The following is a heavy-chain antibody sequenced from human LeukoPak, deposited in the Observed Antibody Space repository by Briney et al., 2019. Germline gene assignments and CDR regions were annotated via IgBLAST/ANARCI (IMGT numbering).Heavy chain of an antibody. Sequence: GGPLRLSCAASGFTFSSYAMHWVCQAPGKGLEWVAVISYDGSNKYYADSVKGRFTISRDNSKNTLYLQMNSLRAEDTAVYYCARERGFKSVYYGSAYFDYWGQGTLVTVSS. D-gene: IGHD3-10*01. CDR3: ARERGFKSVYYGSAYFDY. CDR1: GFTFSSYA. J-gene: IGHJ4*02. V-gene: IGHV3-30-3*01. CDR2: ISYDGSNK.